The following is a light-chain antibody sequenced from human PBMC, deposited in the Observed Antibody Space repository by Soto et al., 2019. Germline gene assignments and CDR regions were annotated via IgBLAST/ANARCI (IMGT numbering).Light chain of an antibody. V-gene: IGKV3-11*01. CDR3: QQHLGRHT. J-gene: IGKJ1*01. Sequence: EIVLTQSPGILSLSTGERASLSCRASQKISSTVLAWYQQKPGQAPRLLIYDASTRAAGIPARFIGSGSGTDFTLTISSLEPEDSAVYYCQQHLGRHTFGQGTKVDIK. CDR1: QKISSTV. CDR2: DAS.